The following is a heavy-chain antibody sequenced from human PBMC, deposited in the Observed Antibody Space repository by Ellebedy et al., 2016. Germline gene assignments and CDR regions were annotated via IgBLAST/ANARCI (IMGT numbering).Heavy chain of an antibody. CDR2: ISSSSSYI. V-gene: IGHV3-21*01. Sequence: GGSLRLSCAASGFTFSSYTMNWVRRAPGKGLEWVSSISSSSSYIYYADSVKGRFTISRDNAKNSLYLQMNSLRAEDTAVYYCARDTLGYCSSSSCSHAFDIWGQGTMVTASS. CDR1: GFTFSSYT. J-gene: IGHJ3*02. CDR3: ARDTLGYCSSSSCSHAFDI. D-gene: IGHD2-2*01.